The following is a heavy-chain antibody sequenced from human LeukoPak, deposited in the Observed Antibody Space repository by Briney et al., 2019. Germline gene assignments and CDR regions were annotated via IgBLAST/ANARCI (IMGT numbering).Heavy chain of an antibody. Sequence: PSETLSLTCSVSGDSISSSYWSWIRQPPGKGLEWIGYIHYSGITNYNPSLKSRVTMSVDTSKKQVSLKLSSVTAADTAVYYCARQQLLAIDSWGQGTLVTVSS. J-gene: IGHJ4*02. CDR2: IHYSGIT. CDR1: GDSISSSY. CDR3: ARQQLLAIDS. V-gene: IGHV4-59*01. D-gene: IGHD6-19*01.